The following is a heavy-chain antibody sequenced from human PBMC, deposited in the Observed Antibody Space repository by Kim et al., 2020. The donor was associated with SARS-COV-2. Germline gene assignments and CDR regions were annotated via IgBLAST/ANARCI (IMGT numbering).Heavy chain of an antibody. Sequence: GGSLRLSCAASGFTFSSYSMNWVRQAPGKGLEWVSSISSSSSYIYYADSVKGRFTISRDNAKNSLYLQMNSLRAEDTAVYYCARAGGYCSGGSCYSDYYYYMDVWGKGTTVTVSS. J-gene: IGHJ6*03. CDR3: ARAGGYCSGGSCYSDYYYYMDV. D-gene: IGHD2-15*01. V-gene: IGHV3-21*01. CDR1: GFTFSSYS. CDR2: ISSSSSYI.